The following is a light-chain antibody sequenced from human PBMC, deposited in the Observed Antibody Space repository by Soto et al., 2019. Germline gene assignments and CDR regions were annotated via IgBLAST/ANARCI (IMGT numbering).Light chain of an antibody. V-gene: IGKV1-8*01. Sequence: MTQSRSSFSASTGDRVTITCRASQGISSYLAWYQQKPGKAPKLLIYAASTSRRGVPSRFVCGLCSTAYPLSLSLLLSEHFLTYFCKLYGCHRRTLGRGTKVDI. CDR1: QGISSY. J-gene: IGKJ1*01. CDR2: AAS. CDR3: KLYGCHRRT.